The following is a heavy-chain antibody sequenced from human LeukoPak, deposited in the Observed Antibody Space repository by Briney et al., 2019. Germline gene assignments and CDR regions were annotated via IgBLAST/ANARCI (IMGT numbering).Heavy chain of an antibody. J-gene: IGHJ3*02. CDR3: ARVTVADDAFDI. V-gene: IGHV4-39*07. D-gene: IGHD6-19*01. CDR2: IYYSGST. Sequence: SETLSLTCTVSGGSISSSSYYWGWIRQPPGKGLEWIGSIYYSGSTYYNPSLKSRVTISVDTSKNQFSLKLSSVTAADTAVYYCARVTVADDAFDIWGQGTMVTVSS. CDR1: GGSISSSSYY.